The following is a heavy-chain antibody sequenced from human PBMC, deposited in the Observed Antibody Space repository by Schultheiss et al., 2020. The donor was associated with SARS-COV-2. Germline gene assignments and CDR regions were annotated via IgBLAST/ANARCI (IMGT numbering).Heavy chain of an antibody. CDR3: ARGGYYYYMDV. Sequence: SETLSLTCTVSGGSISSSRYFWAWIRQPPGKGLQWIGSIYYSGSTYYNPSLKSRVTISVDTSKNQFSLKLSSVTAADTAVYYCARGGYYYYMDVWGKGTTVTVSS. J-gene: IGHJ6*03. CDR1: GGSISSSRYF. V-gene: IGHV4-39*07. CDR2: IYYSGST.